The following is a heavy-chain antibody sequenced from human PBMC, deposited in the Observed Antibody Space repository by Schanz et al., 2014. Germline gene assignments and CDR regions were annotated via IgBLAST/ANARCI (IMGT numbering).Heavy chain of an antibody. CDR1: GFTFGDYA. Sequence: VQLVESGGGVVQPGRSLRLSCAASGFTFGDYAMTWVRQAPGKGLEWVSAINTGVNTYYADSVKGRFTISRDNSKNTLYLQMNSLRAEDTAVYYCARDGEAAAGCDYWGQGTLVTVSS. CDR2: INTGVNT. J-gene: IGHJ4*02. CDR3: ARDGEAAAGCDY. D-gene: IGHD6-13*01. V-gene: IGHV3-23*04.